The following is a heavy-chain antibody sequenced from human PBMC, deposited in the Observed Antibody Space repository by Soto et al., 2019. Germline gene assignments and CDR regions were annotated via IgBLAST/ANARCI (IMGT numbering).Heavy chain of an antibody. CDR1: GFTVSSYY. Sequence: EVQVVESGGGLVQPGGSLRLSCAASGFTVSSYYMSWVRQAPGKGLEWGSVLYTGGSTYYADSVNGRFTISRHNSENTLYLQINSLRVEDTAVYYCARGDPTDDWGKGTTVTVSS. J-gene: IGHJ6*04. CDR3: ARGDPTDD. V-gene: IGHV3-53*04. CDR2: LYTGGST.